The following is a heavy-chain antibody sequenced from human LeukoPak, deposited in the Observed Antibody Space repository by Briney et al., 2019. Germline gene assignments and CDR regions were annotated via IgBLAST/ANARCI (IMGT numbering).Heavy chain of an antibody. J-gene: IGHJ5*02. CDR2: IKQDGSEK. V-gene: IGHV3-7*01. CDR3: ARDGGTDWYDP. D-gene: IGHD3-16*01. CDR1: GFTISGYW. Sequence: GGSLRLSCAASGFTISGYWMSWVRQAPGKGLQWVANIKQDGSEKTYVDSVKGRFTISRDNAKNSLYLQMNSLRVEDTAMYYCARDGGTDWYDPWGQGTLVTVSP.